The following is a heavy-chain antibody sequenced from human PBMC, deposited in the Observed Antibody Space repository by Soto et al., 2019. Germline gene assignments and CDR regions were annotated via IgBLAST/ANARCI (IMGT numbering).Heavy chain of an antibody. CDR1: GYTFTSYG. D-gene: IGHD3-3*01. CDR3: ARDRDDFWRAPTDY. V-gene: IGHV1-18*01. Sequence: ASVKVSCKASGYTFTSYGISWVRQAPGQGLEWMGWISAYNGNTNYAQKLQGRVTMTTDTSTSTAYMELRSLRSDDTAVYYGARDRDDFWRAPTDYWGQGTLVTVSS. J-gene: IGHJ4*02. CDR2: ISAYNGNT.